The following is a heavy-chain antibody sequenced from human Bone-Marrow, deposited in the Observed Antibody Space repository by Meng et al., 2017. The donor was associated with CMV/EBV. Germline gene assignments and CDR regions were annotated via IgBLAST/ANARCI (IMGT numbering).Heavy chain of an antibody. CDR1: GFTFDDYG. Sequence: GESLKISCSASGFTFDDYGMSWVRQAPGKGLEWVSVIYSGGSIGYADSVKGRFTISRDNAKNSLYLQMNSLRAEDTALYYCAKDLGSCSSTSCEDYGMDVWGQGPTVTVSS. CDR2: IYSGGSI. D-gene: IGHD2-2*01. J-gene: IGHJ6*02. V-gene: IGHV3-20*04. CDR3: AKDLGSCSSTSCEDYGMDV.